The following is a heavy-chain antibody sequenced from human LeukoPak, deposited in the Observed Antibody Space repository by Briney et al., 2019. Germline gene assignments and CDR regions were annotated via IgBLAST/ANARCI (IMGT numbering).Heavy chain of an antibody. J-gene: IGHJ4*02. CDR1: GYTFTGYY. V-gene: IGHV1-2*06. Sequence: GASVKVSCKASGYTFTGYYVYWVRQAPGQGLEWMGRLNPNSGGTNYAQKFQGRVTMTRDTSISTVYMELSRLRSDDTAVYYCAREGRYYDSADIDYWGQGTLVTVSS. D-gene: IGHD3-22*01. CDR3: AREGRYYDSADIDY. CDR2: LNPNSGGT.